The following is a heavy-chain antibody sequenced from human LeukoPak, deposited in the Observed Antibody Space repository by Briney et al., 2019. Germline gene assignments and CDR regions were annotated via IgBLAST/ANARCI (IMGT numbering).Heavy chain of an antibody. CDR1: GFSLSTSGVG. CDR3: AHSIVPAAIVDY. CDR2: IYLNDDK. Sequence: SGPTLANLTHTLTLTCIFSGFSLSTSGVGVGWIRQPPGMAPEPLSPIYLNDDKLYSPSLKSMLTITQDTSKNQVVLTMTNMDPVDTATYYCAHSIVPAAIVDYCGQGTLVTVSS. V-gene: IGHV2-5*01. J-gene: IGHJ4*02. D-gene: IGHD2-2*01.